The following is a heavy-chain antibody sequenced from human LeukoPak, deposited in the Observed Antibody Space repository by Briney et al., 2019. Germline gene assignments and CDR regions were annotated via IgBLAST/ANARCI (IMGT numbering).Heavy chain of an antibody. CDR2: IYSGGTT. Sequence: GGSLRLSCAASGFTVSSDYMSWVRQAPGKGLEWVSVIYSGGTTHYADSVKGRFTISRDNSKNTLYLQMNSPRAEDTAVYYCARGPYGSSGTPDAFDIWGQGTMVTVSS. J-gene: IGHJ3*02. CDR3: ARGPYGSSGTPDAFDI. V-gene: IGHV3-66*01. CDR1: GFTVSSDY. D-gene: IGHD3-10*01.